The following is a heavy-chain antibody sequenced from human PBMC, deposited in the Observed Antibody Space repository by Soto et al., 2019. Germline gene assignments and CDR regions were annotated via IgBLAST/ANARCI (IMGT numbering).Heavy chain of an antibody. CDR1: GGSISSYY. V-gene: IGHV4-4*07. CDR3: ARDRYCTNGVCYHWGLDP. J-gene: IGHJ5*02. CDR2: IYTSGST. D-gene: IGHD2-8*01. Sequence: QVQLQESGPGLVKPSETLSLTCTVSGGSISSYYWSWIRQPAGKGLEWIGRIYTSGSTNYNPSLKSRVTMSVDTSKNQFSLKLSSVTAADTAVYYCARDRYCTNGVCYHWGLDPWGQGTLVTVSS.